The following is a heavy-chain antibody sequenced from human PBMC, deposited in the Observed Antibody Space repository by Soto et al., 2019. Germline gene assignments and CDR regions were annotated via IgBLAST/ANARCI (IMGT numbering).Heavy chain of an antibody. CDR2: IKSKTDGGTT. Sequence: EVQLVESGGGLVKPGGSLRLSCAASGFTFSNAWMNWVRQAPGKGLEWVGRIKSKTDGGTTDYAAPVKGRFTISRDDSKNTLYLQMNSLKTEDTAVYYCTTRFQSHYYYGSWSYDYWGQGTLVTVSS. CDR3: TTRFQSHYYYGSWSYDY. D-gene: IGHD3-10*01. CDR1: GFTFSNAW. V-gene: IGHV3-15*07. J-gene: IGHJ4*02.